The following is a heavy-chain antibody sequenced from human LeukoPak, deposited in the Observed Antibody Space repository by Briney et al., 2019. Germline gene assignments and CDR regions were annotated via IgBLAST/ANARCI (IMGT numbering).Heavy chain of an antibody. CDR1: GFTFSDYY. D-gene: IGHD2-15*01. V-gene: IGHV3-11*04. CDR2: ISSSGSTI. Sequence: GGSLRLSCAASGFTFSDYYMSWIRQAPGKGLEWVSYISSSGSTIYYADSVRGRFTISRDNAKNSLYLQMNSLRAEDTAVYYCARRLPLNWFDPWGQGTLVTVSS. J-gene: IGHJ5*02. CDR3: ARRLPLNWFDP.